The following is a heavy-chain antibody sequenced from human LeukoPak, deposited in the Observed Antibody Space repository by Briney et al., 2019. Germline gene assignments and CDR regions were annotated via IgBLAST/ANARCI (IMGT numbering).Heavy chain of an antibody. V-gene: IGHV3-30*18. Sequence: PRGSLRLSCAASGFTFSSYGMHGVGQAPGKGLEWVAVISYDGSNKYYADSVKGRFTISRDNSKNTLYLQMNSLRAEDTAVYYCAKYGGCSSTSCSYCFEYWGQGTLGTVSS. J-gene: IGHJ4*02. CDR1: GFTFSSYG. D-gene: IGHD2-2*01. CDR2: ISYDGSNK. CDR3: AKYGGCSSTSCSYCFEY.